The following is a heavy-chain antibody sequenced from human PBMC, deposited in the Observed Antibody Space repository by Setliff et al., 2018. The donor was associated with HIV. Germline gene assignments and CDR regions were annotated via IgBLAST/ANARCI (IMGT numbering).Heavy chain of an antibody. D-gene: IGHD2-15*01. J-gene: IGHJ4*02. Sequence: ASVKVSCKASGYILTSYAIHWVRQAPGQGLEWMGWINAGNGDTKYSHKFQGRVSITRDTSANTAYMELSSLRSEDTAVYYCARDRGYCSGASCCGLDYWGQGTLVTVSS. CDR3: ARDRGYCSGASCCGLDY. V-gene: IGHV1-3*01. CDR1: GYILTSYA. CDR2: INAGNGDT.